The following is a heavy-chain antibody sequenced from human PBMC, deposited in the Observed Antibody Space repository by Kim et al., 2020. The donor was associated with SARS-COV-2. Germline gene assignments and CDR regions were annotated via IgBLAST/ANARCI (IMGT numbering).Heavy chain of an antibody. CDR1: GFSLSNYW. CDR3: ARYGSRDGYNYSFYY. V-gene: IGHV3-7*05. D-gene: IGHD5-12*01. CDR2: IKKDGSEK. Sequence: GGSLRLSCAASGFSLSNYWMSWVRQAPGKGLEGVANIKKDGSEKYYVDSVKGRFTISRDNAKNSLYLQMNSLRAEDTAIYYCARYGSRDGYNYSFYYWGQGTLVTVSS. J-gene: IGHJ4*02.